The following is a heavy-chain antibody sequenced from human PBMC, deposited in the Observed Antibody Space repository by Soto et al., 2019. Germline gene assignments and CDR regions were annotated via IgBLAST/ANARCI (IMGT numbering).Heavy chain of an antibody. CDR1: GGSISSGGYY. V-gene: IGHV4-31*03. J-gene: IGHJ4*02. Sequence: SETLSLTCTVSGGSISSGGYYWSWIRQHPVKGLEWIGYIYYSGSTYYNPSLKSRVTISVDTSKNQLSLKLSSVTAADTAVYYCARVASRAKTQKYYFDYWGQGTLVTVSS. D-gene: IGHD2-21*01. CDR2: IYYSGST. CDR3: ARVASRAKTQKYYFDY.